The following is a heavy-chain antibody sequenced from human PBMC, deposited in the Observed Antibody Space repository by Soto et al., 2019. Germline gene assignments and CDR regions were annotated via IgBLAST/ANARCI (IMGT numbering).Heavy chain of an antibody. CDR3: ARTPSDSSSSDPYYFDY. J-gene: IGHJ4*01. CDR1: GGSISSGGYY. V-gene: IGHV4-31*03. Sequence: QVQLQESGPGLVKPSQTLSLTCTVSGGSISSGGYYWSWIRQHPGQGLERIGYIYYSGSTYYNPSLKSRVTISVDTSKNQFSLKLSSVTAADTAVYYCARTPSDSSSSDPYYFDYWGHGTLVTVSS. D-gene: IGHD6-6*01. CDR2: IYYSGST.